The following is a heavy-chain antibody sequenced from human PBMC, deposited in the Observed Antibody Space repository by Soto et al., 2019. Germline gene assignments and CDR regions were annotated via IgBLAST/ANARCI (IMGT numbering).Heavy chain of an antibody. Sequence: SETQSLTCAVSGGSIVSGGGSWNWIRKPPGKGLEWIGYIYQSGGTLYNPSLKSRVTISVDRSKNQFSLNMSSVTAADTAVYCCARDSLSGYYFDYWGLGTLVTVSS. CDR3: ARDSLSGYYFDY. CDR1: GGSIVSGGGS. D-gene: IGHD3-22*01. CDR2: IYQSGGT. J-gene: IGHJ4*02. V-gene: IGHV4-30-2*01.